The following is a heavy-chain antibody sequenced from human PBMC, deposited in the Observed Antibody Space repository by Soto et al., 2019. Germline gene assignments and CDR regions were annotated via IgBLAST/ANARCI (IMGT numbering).Heavy chain of an antibody. D-gene: IGHD1-26*01. CDR1: GFTFNTHW. V-gene: IGHV3-7*05. Sequence: EVQLVESGGGLVQPGGSLRLSCRTSGFTFNTHWMSWVRQAPGEGLEWVANINQDETKKYYVDSVEGRFTVSRDNAKTSVYLQMNSLRAEDTAVYYCARGEHSTSSYYYYYGLDVWGQGTTVTVSS. J-gene: IGHJ6*02. CDR3: ARGEHSTSSYYYYYGLDV. CDR2: INQDETKK.